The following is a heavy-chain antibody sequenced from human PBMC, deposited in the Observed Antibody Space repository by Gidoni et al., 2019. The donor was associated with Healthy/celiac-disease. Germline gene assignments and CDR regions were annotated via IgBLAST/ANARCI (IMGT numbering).Heavy chain of an antibody. D-gene: IGHD3-10*01. CDR1: GFTFSSYG. CDR3: AKSRGWFGELTYYFDY. V-gene: IGHV3-30*18. CDR2: ISYDGSNK. Sequence: QVQLVESVGGVVQPGRSLRLSFSASGFTFSSYGMHWVRQAPGKGLEWVAVISYDGSNKYYADSVKGRFTISRDNSKNTLYLQMNSLRAEDTAVYYCAKSRGWFGELTYYFDYWGQGTLVTVSS. J-gene: IGHJ4*02.